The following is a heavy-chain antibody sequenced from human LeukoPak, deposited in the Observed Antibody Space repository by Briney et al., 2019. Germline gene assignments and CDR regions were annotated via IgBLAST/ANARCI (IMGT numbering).Heavy chain of an antibody. CDR3: ARDSSGYSPPLYYFDY. CDR1: GFTFSSYA. V-gene: IGHV3-30*01. CDR2: ISYDGSNE. J-gene: IGHJ4*02. D-gene: IGHD3-22*01. Sequence: GGSLRLSCAASGFTFSSYAMHWVRQAPGKGLEWVAVISYDGSNEYYADSVKGRFTISRDNSKNTLYLQMNSLRAEDTAVYYCARDSSGYSPPLYYFDYWGQGTLVTVSS.